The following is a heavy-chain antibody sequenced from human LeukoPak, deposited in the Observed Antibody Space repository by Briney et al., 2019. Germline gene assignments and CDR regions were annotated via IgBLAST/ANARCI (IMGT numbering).Heavy chain of an antibody. CDR2: INPNGGGT. CDR1: GYTFTGYY. V-gene: IGHV1-2*02. Sequence: XXXXGYTFTGYYMHWVRQAPGQGLEWMGWINPNGGGTNYAQKFQGRVTMNRDRSISTAYMELSRLRSDDTAVYYCXXXXXXXXXTXXXXXLXXDPWGXGTLVTVSS. CDR3: XXXXXXXXXTXXXXXLXXDP. J-gene: IGHJ5*02.